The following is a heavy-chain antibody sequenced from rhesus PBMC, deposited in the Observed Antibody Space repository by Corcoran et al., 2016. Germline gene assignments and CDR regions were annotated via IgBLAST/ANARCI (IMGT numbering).Heavy chain of an antibody. V-gene: IGHV4S14*01. CDR1: GGSFSGYW. Sequence: VQLQESGPGLVKPPETLSLTCAVSGGSFSGYWWGWIRPPPGQGPEWIGQISSGGSNYLNPSLKSRVTRSVDTSKNQVSLKLSSVTAADTAVYYCARDNRIAAADYNSLDVWGRGVLVTVSS. CDR3: ARDNRIAAADYNSLDV. D-gene: IGHD6-31*01. J-gene: IGHJ5-2*02. CDR2: ISSGGSN.